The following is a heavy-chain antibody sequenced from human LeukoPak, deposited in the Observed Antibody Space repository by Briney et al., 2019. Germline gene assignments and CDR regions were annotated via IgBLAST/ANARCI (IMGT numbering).Heavy chain of an antibody. D-gene: IGHD2-2*01. CDR3: ARDIGYCSSTSCYRYGMDV. CDR2: IWYDGSNK. J-gene: IGHJ6*04. V-gene: IGHV3-33*08. Sequence: GGSLRLSCAASGFTFSSYAMHWVRQAPGKGLEWVAVIWYDGSNKYYADSVKGRFTISRDNSKNTLYLQMNSLRAEDTAVYYCARDIGYCSSTSCYRYGMDVWGKGTTVTVSS. CDR1: GFTFSSYA.